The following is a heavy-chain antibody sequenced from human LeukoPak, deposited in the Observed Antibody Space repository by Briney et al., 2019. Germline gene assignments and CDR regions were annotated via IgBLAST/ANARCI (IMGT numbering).Heavy chain of an antibody. Sequence: SGGSLRLSCAASGFTFSDYYMSWIRQAPGKGLEWVSYISSSGSTIYYADSVKGRVTISRDNAKNSLYLQMNSLRAEDTAVYYCAAVYYGSGSYYHSWGQGTLVTVSS. D-gene: IGHD3-10*01. J-gene: IGHJ4*02. CDR1: GFTFSDYY. CDR3: AAVYYGSGSYYHS. V-gene: IGHV3-11*01. CDR2: ISSSGSTI.